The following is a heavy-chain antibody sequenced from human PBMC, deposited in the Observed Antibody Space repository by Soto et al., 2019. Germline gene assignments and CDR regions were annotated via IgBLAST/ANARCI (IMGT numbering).Heavy chain of an antibody. Sequence: SVKVSCKASGYTFTSYAISWVRQAPGQGLEWMGGIIPIFGTANYAQKFQGRVTITADESTSTAYMELSGLRSEDTAVYYCARDGPYYYGSGSPYYYYGMDVWGQGTTVTVSS. CDR3: ARDGPYYYGSGSPYYYYGMDV. CDR1: GYTFTSYA. J-gene: IGHJ6*02. D-gene: IGHD3-10*01. CDR2: IIPIFGTA. V-gene: IGHV1-69*13.